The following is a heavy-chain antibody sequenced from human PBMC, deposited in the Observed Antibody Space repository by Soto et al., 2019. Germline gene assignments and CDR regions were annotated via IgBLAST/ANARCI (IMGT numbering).Heavy chain of an antibody. J-gene: IGHJ4*02. CDR3: AKDSGILTGYLDY. D-gene: IGHD3-9*01. CDR1: GFTFSSYG. CDR2: ISYDGSNK. V-gene: IGHV3-30*18. Sequence: PGGSLRLSCAASGFTFSSYGMHWVRQAPGKGLEWVAVISYDGSNKYYADSVKGRFTISRDNSKNTLYLQMISLRAEDTAVYYCAKDSGILTGYLDYWGQGTLVTVSS.